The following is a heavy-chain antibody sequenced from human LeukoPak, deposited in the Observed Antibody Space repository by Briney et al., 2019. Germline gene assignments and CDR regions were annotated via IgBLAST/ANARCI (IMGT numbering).Heavy chain of an antibody. CDR1: GFTFDDYA. CDR3: AKDHRPMVATGYLDY. V-gene: IGHV3-9*01. Sequence: GRSLRLSCAASGFTFDDYAMHWVRQAPGKGLEWVSGISWNSGSIGYADSVKGRFTISRDNAKNSLYLQMNSLRAEDTAVYYCAKDHRPMVATGYLDYWGQGTLVTVSS. CDR2: ISWNSGSI. J-gene: IGHJ4*02. D-gene: IGHD5-12*01.